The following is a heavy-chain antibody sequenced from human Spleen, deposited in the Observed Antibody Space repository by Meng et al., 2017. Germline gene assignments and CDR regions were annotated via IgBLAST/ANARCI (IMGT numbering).Heavy chain of an antibody. CDR1: GFTFSSYS. D-gene: IGHD1-26*01. Sequence: EVQLVESGGGLVKPGGSLRLSCAASGFTFSSYSMNWVRQAPGKGLEWVSSISSSSSYIYYADSVKGRFTISRDNAKNSLYLQMNSLRAEDTAVYYCARGGIVGATGFDYWGQGTLVTVSS. V-gene: IGHV3-21*01. CDR2: ISSSSSYI. CDR3: ARGGIVGATGFDY. J-gene: IGHJ4*02.